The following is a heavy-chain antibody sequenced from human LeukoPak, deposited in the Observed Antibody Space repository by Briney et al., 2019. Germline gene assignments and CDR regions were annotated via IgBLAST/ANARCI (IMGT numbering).Heavy chain of an antibody. CDR2: IGASGATT. D-gene: IGHD3-10*01. J-gene: IGHJ3*02. Sequence: GGSLRLSCAVSGLTFNKYAMNWVRQGPGKGLEWVSGIGASGATTYYADSVKGRFTISRDDAKKSLYLQMNSLRAEDTAIYYCGAGRQFVGAFDIWGQGTLVTVSS. V-gene: IGHV3-23*01. CDR3: GAGRQFVGAFDI. CDR1: GLTFNKYA.